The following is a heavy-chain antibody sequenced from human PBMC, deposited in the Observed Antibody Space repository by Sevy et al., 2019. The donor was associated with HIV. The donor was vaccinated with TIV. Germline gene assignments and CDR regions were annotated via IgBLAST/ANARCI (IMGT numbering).Heavy chain of an antibody. V-gene: IGHV2-5*02. Sequence: SGATLVKPTQTLTLTCTFSGFSLSNRGVGVGWIRQPPGKALEWLALIYWDDDKRYSPSLKSRLTITKDTSKNQVVLTMTNVDPVDTATYYCAHEPWYGSGLRLDPWGQGILVTVSS. CDR1: GFSLSNRGVG. D-gene: IGHD3-10*01. CDR3: AHEPWYGSGLRLDP. J-gene: IGHJ5*02. CDR2: IYWDDDK.